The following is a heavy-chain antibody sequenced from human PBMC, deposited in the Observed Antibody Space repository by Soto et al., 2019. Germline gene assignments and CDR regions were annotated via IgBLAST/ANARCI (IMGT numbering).Heavy chain of an antibody. Sequence: GGSMRLSSAASGFTFSRYSMSWVRQAPGKGLEWVSAISGSGGSTYYADSVKGRFTISRDNSKNTLYLQMNSLRAEDTAVYYCAKDHGYCSGGSCYGTYIDYWGQGTLVTVSS. J-gene: IGHJ4*02. CDR1: GFTFSRYS. CDR3: AKDHGYCSGGSCYGTYIDY. V-gene: IGHV3-23*01. CDR2: ISGSGGST. D-gene: IGHD2-15*01.